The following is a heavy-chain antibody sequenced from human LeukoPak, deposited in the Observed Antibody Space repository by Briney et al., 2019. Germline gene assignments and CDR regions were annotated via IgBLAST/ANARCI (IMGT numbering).Heavy chain of an antibody. CDR1: GGSLDNYY. Sequence: SETLSLTCTVSGGSLDNYYWSWIRQPPGKVLEWMGYVYYNGNTDYKPSLRSRVTMSVDTSKNQFFLKLASVAAADTAVYYCARIHSNGGGSFDSWGQGALVTVSS. CDR3: ARIHSNGGGSFDS. J-gene: IGHJ4*02. CDR2: VYYNGNT. D-gene: IGHD2-8*01. V-gene: IGHV4-59*13.